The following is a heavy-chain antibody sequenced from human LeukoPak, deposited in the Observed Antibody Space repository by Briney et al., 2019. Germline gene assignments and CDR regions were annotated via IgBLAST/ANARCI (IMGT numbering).Heavy chain of an antibody. J-gene: IGHJ4*02. CDR3: VKPANGLVSYFDY. CDR2: ISSNGGST. Sequence: AGSLRLSCSASGFTFSSYAMHWVRQAPGKGLEYVSAISSNGGSTYYADSVKGRFTISRDNSKNTLYLQMSSLRAEDTAVYYCVKPANGLVSYFDYWGQGTLVTVSS. V-gene: IGHV3-64D*09. CDR1: GFTFSSYA. D-gene: IGHD3/OR15-3a*01.